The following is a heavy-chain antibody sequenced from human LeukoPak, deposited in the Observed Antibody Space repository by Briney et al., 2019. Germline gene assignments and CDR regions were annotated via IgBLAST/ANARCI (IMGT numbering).Heavy chain of an antibody. D-gene: IGHD2-2*01. CDR1: GLTLRSFA. Sequence: GGSLRLSCEVSGLTLRSFAMSWVRQPAGKGLEWVSAISGDGGSTEYADSVKGRFTISRDNSKNTVYLQMNSLRAGDTALYYCAAMTTAAANAFFYWGRGTVVTVSA. CDR2: ISGDGGST. J-gene: IGHJ4*02. CDR3: AAMTTAAANAFFY. V-gene: IGHV3-23*01.